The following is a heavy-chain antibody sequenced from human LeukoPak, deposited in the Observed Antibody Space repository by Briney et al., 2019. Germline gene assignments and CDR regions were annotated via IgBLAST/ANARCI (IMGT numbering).Heavy chain of an antibody. J-gene: IGHJ4*02. CDR2: INHSGST. CDR1: GGSFSGYY. V-gene: IGHV4-34*01. D-gene: IGHD5-24*01. Sequence: SETLSLTCAVYGGSFSGYYWSWIRQPPGKGLEWIGEINHSGSTNCNPSLKSRVTISVDTSKNQFSLKLSSVTAADTAVYYCARGDGRDGCKGRLEYWGQGNLVTVSS. CDR3: ARGDGRDGCKGRLEY.